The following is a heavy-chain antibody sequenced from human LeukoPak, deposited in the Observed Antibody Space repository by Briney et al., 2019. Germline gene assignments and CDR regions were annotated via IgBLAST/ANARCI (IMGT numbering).Heavy chain of an antibody. CDR2: IYYSGST. J-gene: IGHJ5*02. Sequence: SETLSLTCTVSGGSISSGGYYWSWIRQHPGKGLEWIGYIYYSGSTYYNPSLKSRVTISVDTSKNQFSLKLSSVTAADTAVYYCARVGLELERGFDPWGQGTLVTVSS. V-gene: IGHV4-31*03. D-gene: IGHD1-1*01. CDR3: ARVGLELERGFDP. CDR1: GGSISSGGYY.